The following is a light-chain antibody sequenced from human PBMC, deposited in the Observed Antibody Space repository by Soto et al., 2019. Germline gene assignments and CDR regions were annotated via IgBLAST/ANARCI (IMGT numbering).Light chain of an antibody. V-gene: IGLV1-47*01. CDR1: ASTIGRNY. CDR3: AAWDDNLSGLYV. CDR2: RNS. J-gene: IGLJ1*01. Sequence: QSVLTQSPSASGTTGQRVTISCSGSASTIGRNYVYWYQQLPGAAPKLLIYRNSQRPSGVPDRFSGSKSGTSASLAISGLRSEDEADYYCAAWDDNLSGLYVFGAGTKVTV.